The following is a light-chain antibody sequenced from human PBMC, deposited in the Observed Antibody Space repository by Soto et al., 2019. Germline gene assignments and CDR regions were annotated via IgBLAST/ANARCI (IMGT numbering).Light chain of an antibody. CDR2: SNN. V-gene: IGLV1-44*01. CDR3: AAWDDSLNGRV. CDR1: SSNIGSNT. J-gene: IGLJ1*01. Sequence: SVLTQPPSASGTPGQRVTISCSGSSSNIGSNTVNWYQQLPGTAPKLLIYSNNQRPSGVPDRFSGSKSGTSASLAISGLQSEAEADYDCAAWDDSLNGRVFGTGTKGT.